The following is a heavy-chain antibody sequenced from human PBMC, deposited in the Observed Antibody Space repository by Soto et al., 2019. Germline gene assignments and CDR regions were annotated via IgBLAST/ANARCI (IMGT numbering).Heavy chain of an antibody. CDR3: AREIGRGAAQTNYMDV. Sequence: EVQLVESGGGLVQPGGYLRLSCAASGFTVSSNYMSWVRQAPGKGLEWVSVIYSGGSTFYADSVKGRFTISRDNSKNTVYLQMNSLRAEDAGVYYCAREIGRGAAQTNYMDVWGKGTTVTVS. CDR1: GFTVSSNY. D-gene: IGHD6-6*01. CDR2: IYSGGST. J-gene: IGHJ6*03. V-gene: IGHV3-66*01.